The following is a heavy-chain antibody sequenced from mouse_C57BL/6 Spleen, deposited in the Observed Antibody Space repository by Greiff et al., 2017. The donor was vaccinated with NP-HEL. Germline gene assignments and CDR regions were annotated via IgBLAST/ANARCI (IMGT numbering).Heavy chain of an antibody. CDR2: IDPNSGGT. V-gene: IGHV1-72*01. J-gene: IGHJ1*03. Sequence: QVQLKQPGAELVKPGASVKLSCKASGYTFTSYWMHWVKQRPGRGLEWIGRIDPNSGGTKYNEKFKSKATLTVDKPSSTAYMQLSSLTSEDSAVYYCARFWASINGYFDVWGTGTTVTVSS. CDR3: ARFWASINGYFDV. CDR1: GYTFTSYW. D-gene: IGHD6-1*01.